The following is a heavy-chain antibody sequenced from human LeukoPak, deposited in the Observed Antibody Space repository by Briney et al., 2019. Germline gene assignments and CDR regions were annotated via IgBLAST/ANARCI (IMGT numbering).Heavy chain of an antibody. J-gene: IGHJ3*02. D-gene: IGHD3-9*01. CDR2: IYYSGST. CDR1: GGSISSSSYY. V-gene: IGHV4-39*07. Sequence: PSETLSLTCTVSGGSISSSSYYWGWIRQPPGKGLEWIGSIYYSGSTYYNPSLKSRVTISVDTSKNQFSLKLSSVTAADTAVYYCARAIFGTYDAFDIWGQGTMVTVSS. CDR3: ARAIFGTYDAFDI.